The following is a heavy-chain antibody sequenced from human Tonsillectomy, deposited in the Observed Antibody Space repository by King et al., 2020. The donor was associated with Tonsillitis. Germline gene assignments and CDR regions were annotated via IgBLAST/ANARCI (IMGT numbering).Heavy chain of an antibody. Sequence: VQLVESGVGYVQPGGFLRLSSAASGFTVSRNYMSRVGQAPGQGLDWVYVIYSGVSTSYADSLKGRFTISRHNSKNTLYLQMNSLRAEDTAVYYCARSVANYYYYMDVWGKGTTVTVSS. D-gene: IGHD2-15*01. CDR1: GFTVSRNY. J-gene: IGHJ6*03. CDR2: IYSGVST. CDR3: ARSVANYYYYMDV. V-gene: IGHV3-53*04.